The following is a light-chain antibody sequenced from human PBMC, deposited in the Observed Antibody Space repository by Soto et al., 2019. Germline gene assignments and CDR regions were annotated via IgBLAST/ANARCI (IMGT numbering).Light chain of an antibody. Sequence: EIVLTQSPATLSLSPGERATLSCRASQSVSSYLAWYQQKPGQAPRLLIYDASNRATGIPARFSGSGSGTDFTLPISSLEPEDFAVYYCQQRSNWPTFGQGTDWRI. V-gene: IGKV3-11*01. CDR3: QQRSNWPT. CDR1: QSVSSY. J-gene: IGKJ5*01. CDR2: DAS.